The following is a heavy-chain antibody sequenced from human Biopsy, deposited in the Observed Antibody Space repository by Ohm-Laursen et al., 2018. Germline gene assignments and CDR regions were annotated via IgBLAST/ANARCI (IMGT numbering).Heavy chain of an antibody. J-gene: IGHJ4*01. D-gene: IGHD3-16*01. Sequence: GSRRLSCTASGFTFSNYQMSWIRQPPGKGLERVSHISSGGSTIFHADSVKGRFTISRDDAKGSLYLQMTNLRAEDTAVYYCGRSYGIMAAPVHLWGQGTLVTVSS. CDR3: GRSYGIMAAPVHL. CDR1: GFTFSNYQ. V-gene: IGHV3-11*01. CDR2: ISSGGSTI.